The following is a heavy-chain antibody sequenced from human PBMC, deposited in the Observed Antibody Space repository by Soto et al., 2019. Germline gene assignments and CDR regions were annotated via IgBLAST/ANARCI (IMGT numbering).Heavy chain of an antibody. V-gene: IGHV1-69*13. D-gene: IGHD1-7*01. CDR1: GGTFSSYA. CDR2: IIHIFGTA. Sequence: SVKVSCKASGGTFSSYAISWVRQAPGQGLEWMGGIIHIFGTANYAQKFQGRVTITADESTSTAYMELSSLRSEDTAVYYCARGSGTTPQSSYYYGMDVWGQGTTVTVSS. CDR3: ARGSGTTPQSSYYYGMDV. J-gene: IGHJ6*02.